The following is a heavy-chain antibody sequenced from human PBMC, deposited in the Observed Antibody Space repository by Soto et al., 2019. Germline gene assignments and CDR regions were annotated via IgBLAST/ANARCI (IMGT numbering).Heavy chain of an antibody. D-gene: IGHD6-19*01. CDR1: GFTFSSYA. Sequence: GGSLRLSCAASGFTFSSYAMSWVRQAPGKGLEWVSGISGSGVSTYYGDSVKGRFTISRDNSKNTVYVQMNSLRAEDTAVYYCAKDRNSGWFFDYWGQGALVTVSS. CDR2: ISGSGVST. J-gene: IGHJ4*02. CDR3: AKDRNSGWFFDY. V-gene: IGHV3-23*01.